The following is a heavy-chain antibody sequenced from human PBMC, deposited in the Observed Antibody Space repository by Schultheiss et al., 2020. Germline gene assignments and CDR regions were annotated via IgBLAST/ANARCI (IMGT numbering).Heavy chain of an antibody. Sequence: SETLSLTCTVSGGSISSGGYYWSWIRQHPGKGLEWIGYIYYSGSTYYNPSLKSRVTISVDTSKNQFSLKLSSVTAADTAVYYCARDHRYGITFGGVIVDNWFDPWGQGTLVTVSS. CDR1: GGSISSGGYY. V-gene: IGHV4-31*03. J-gene: IGHJ5*02. CDR3: ARDHRYGITFGGVIVDNWFDP. D-gene: IGHD3-16*02. CDR2: IYYSGST.